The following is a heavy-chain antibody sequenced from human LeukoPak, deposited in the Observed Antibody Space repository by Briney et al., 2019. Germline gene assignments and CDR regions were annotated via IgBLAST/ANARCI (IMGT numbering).Heavy chain of an antibody. Sequence: PGGSLRLSCAASGFTFSDSAIHWVRQASGKGLEWVGRIRNKANTYATAYAASVNGRFTISRDNSKNTLYLQMNSLRAEDTAVYYCARNRYSYGLPLLDYWGQGTLVTVSS. CDR2: IRNKANTYAT. J-gene: IGHJ4*02. CDR1: GFTFSDSA. D-gene: IGHD5-18*01. CDR3: ARNRYSYGLPLLDY. V-gene: IGHV3-73*01.